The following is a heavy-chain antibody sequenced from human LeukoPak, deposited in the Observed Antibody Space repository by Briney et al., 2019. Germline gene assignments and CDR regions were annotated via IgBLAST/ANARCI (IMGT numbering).Heavy chain of an antibody. J-gene: IGHJ5*02. V-gene: IGHV4-59*01. Sequence: SETLSLTCTVSGASIRSYYWSWIRQSPGKGLEWIGHIYYSGSTNYNPFLKSRVTISLDTSKNQFSLKLSSLTAADTAVYYCVQNQGYCSGGSCSFRFDPWGQGTLVTVSS. CDR2: IYYSGST. CDR3: VQNQGYCSGGSCSFRFDP. D-gene: IGHD2-15*01. CDR1: GASIRSYY.